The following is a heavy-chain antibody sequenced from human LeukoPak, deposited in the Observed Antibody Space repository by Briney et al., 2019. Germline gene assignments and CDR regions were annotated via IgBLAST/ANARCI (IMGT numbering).Heavy chain of an antibody. CDR2: IYYSGST. CDR1: GGSISSGDYY. J-gene: IGHJ4*02. V-gene: IGHV4-30-4*01. CDR3: ARAKVLDIVVVVAATNFDY. Sequence: SETLSLTCTVSGGSISSGDYYWSWIRQPPGKGLEWIGYIYYSGSTYYNPSLKSQITISVETAKNEFSLKLSSVTAADTAVYYCARAKVLDIVVVVAATNFDYWGQGTLVTVSS. D-gene: IGHD2-15*01.